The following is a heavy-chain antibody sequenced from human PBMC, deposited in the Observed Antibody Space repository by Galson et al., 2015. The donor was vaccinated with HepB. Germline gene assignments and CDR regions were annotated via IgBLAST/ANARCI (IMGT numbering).Heavy chain of an antibody. CDR1: GYTFTSYG. CDR2: ISAYNGNT. Sequence: SVKVSCKASGYTFTSYGISWVRQAPGQGLEWMGWISAYNGNTNYAQKLQGRVTMTTDTSTSTAYMELRGLRSDDTAVYYCARDSSGWSLRFDPWGQGTLVTVSS. J-gene: IGHJ5*02. CDR3: ARDSSGWSLRFDP. D-gene: IGHD6-19*01. V-gene: IGHV1-18*04.